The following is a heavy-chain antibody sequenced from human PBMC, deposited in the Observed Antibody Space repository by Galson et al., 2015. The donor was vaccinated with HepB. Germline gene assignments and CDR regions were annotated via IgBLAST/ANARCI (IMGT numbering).Heavy chain of an antibody. CDR3: TTDRQWLGVGPFSHAFDI. J-gene: IGHJ3*02. V-gene: IGHV3-15*01. CDR1: GFTFSNAW. D-gene: IGHD6-19*01. CDR2: IKSKTDGGTT. Sequence: SLRLSCAASGFTFSNAWMSWVRQAPGKGLEWVGRIKSKTDGGTTDYAAPVKGRFTISRDDSKNTLYLQMNSLKTEDTAVYYCTTDRQWLGVGPFSHAFDIWGQGTMVTVSS.